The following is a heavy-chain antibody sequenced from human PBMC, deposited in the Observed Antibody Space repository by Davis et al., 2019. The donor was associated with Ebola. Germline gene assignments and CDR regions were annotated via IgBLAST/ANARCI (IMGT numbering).Heavy chain of an antibody. D-gene: IGHD2-2*01. Sequence: GESLKISCAASAFTFSSYAMHWVRQAPGKGLEWVAVLSYDGSNKYYADSVKGRITISRDNSKNTLYLQVNSLRVEDTAVYYCARGGSSVPFDYWGQGTLVTVSS. CDR1: AFTFSSYA. CDR2: LSYDGSNK. J-gene: IGHJ4*02. V-gene: IGHV3-30-3*01. CDR3: ARGGSSVPFDY.